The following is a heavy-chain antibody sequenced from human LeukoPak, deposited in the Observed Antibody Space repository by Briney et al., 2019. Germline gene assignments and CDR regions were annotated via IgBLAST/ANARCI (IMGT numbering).Heavy chain of an antibody. CDR3: ARARPGAYCGTTSCFSDY. CDR1: GYIFTSYG. D-gene: IGHD2-2*01. J-gene: IGHJ4*02. CDR2: ISAYSGNT. Sequence: ASVKVSCKASGYIFTSYGISWVRQGPGQGLEWVGWISAYSGNTKFAPNLQDRVTMTTDTSTATAYMELRSLRLNDTAVYFCARARPGAYCGTTSCFSDYWGQGTLVTVSS. V-gene: IGHV1-18*01.